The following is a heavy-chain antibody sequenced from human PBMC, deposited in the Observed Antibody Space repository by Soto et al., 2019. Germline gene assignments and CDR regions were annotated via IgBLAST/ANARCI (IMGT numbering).Heavy chain of an antibody. D-gene: IGHD2-15*01. CDR1: GGSISSFY. CDR2: ISYSGST. CDR3: ARDRTYGGNADWYFDL. J-gene: IGHJ2*01. V-gene: IGHV4-59*01. Sequence: QVQLQESGPGLVKPSETLSLTCTVSGGSISSFYWSWIRQPPGKGLEWIGYISYSGSTNYNPSLKSRVTIAVDTSKHQFSLKLSSVTAADTAVYYCARDRTYGGNADWYFDLWGRGTLVTVSS.